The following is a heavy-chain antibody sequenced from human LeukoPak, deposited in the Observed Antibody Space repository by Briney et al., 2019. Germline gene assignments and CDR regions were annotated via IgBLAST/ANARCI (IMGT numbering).Heavy chain of an antibody. D-gene: IGHD3-10*01. V-gene: IGHV3-21*01. CDR2: ISSSSSYI. CDR1: GFTFSSYS. J-gene: IGHJ4*02. CDR3: ARAPYGSGSPYFDY. Sequence: PGGSLRLSCAASGFTFSSYSMNWVRQAPGKGLEWVSSISSSSSYIYYADSVKGRFTISRDNAKNSLYLQMNSLRAEGTAVYYCARAPYGSGSPYFDYWGQGTLVTVSS.